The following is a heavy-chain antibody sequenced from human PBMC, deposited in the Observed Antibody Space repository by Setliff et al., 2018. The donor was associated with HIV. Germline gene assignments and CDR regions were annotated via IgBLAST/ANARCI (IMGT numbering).Heavy chain of an antibody. D-gene: IGHD6-13*01. V-gene: IGHV3-23*01. CDR2: ISGSGGST. CDR1: GFSFSSSE. Sequence: PGGSLRLSCAASGFSFSSSEMNWVRQAPGKGLEWVSAISGSGGSTYYADSVKGRFTISRDNSKNTLYLQMNSLRAEDTAVYYCARDLSIAAVGTDVGGFFDHWGQGKMVTVS. J-gene: IGHJ4*02. CDR3: ARDLSIAAVGTDVGGFFDH.